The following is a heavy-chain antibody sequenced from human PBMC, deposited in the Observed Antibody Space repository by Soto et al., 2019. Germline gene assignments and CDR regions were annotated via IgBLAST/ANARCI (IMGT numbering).Heavy chain of an antibody. Sequence: QVQLQESGPGLVKPSQTLSLTCTGSGGSISSGDYYWSCIRQPPGKGLEWIGYIYHSGSTYYNPSLKSRVSISVNTSKNQFSLKLSSVTAADTAVYYCARERPDGARLDPWGQGTLVTVSS. CDR3: ARERPDGARLDP. J-gene: IGHJ5*02. CDR2: IYHSGST. CDR1: GGSISSGDYY. D-gene: IGHD6-6*01. V-gene: IGHV4-30-4*01.